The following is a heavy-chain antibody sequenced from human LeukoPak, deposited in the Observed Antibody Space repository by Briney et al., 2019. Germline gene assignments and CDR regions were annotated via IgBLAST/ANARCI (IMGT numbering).Heavy chain of an antibody. CDR3: ARAVDDYVWGSYRPPGH. CDR2: IKQDGSEK. Sequence: QSGGSLRLSCAASGFTFSSHWMIWVRQAPGKGVEWVANIKQDGSEKYYVDSVKGRFTISRDNAKNSLYLQMNSLRADDTAVYYCARAVDDYVWGSYRPPGHWGQGTLVTVSS. D-gene: IGHD3-16*02. CDR1: GFTFSSHW. V-gene: IGHV3-7*05. J-gene: IGHJ4*02.